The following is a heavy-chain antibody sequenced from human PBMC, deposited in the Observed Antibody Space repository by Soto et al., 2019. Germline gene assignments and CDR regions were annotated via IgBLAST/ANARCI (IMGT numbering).Heavy chain of an antibody. CDR3: ARDSPTESTYYYDSSGLDYYYYGMDV. Sequence: GGSLRLSCAASGFTVSSNYMSWVRQAPGKGLEWVSVIYSGGSTYYADSVKGRFTISRDNPKNTLYFQMNSLRAEDTAVYYCARDSPTESTYYYDSSGLDYYYYGMDVWGQGTTVTVSS. CDR1: GFTVSSNY. D-gene: IGHD3-22*01. J-gene: IGHJ6*02. V-gene: IGHV3-53*01. CDR2: IYSGGST.